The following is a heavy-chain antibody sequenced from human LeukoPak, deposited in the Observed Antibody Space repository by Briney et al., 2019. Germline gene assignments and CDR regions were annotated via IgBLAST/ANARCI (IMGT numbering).Heavy chain of an antibody. CDR2: IIPIFGTA. D-gene: IGHD3-22*01. CDR3: ARGSPPRVYYDRSGYYSYYFGY. Sequence: GASVRVSCKASGGTFSSYAISWVRQAPGQGLEWMGGIIPIFGTANYAQKLQGRVTMTTDTSTSTAYMELRSLRSDDTAVYYCARGSPPRVYYDRSGYYSYYFGYWGQGTLVTVSS. V-gene: IGHV1-69*05. CDR1: GGTFSSYA. J-gene: IGHJ4*02.